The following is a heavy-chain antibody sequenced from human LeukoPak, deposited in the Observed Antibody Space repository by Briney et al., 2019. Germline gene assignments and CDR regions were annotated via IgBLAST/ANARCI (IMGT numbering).Heavy chain of an antibody. CDR1: GFTFSSYA. D-gene: IGHD4-23*01. J-gene: IGHJ4*02. Sequence: GGSLRLSCAASGFTFSSYAMSWVRQAPGKGLEWVSAISGSGGSTYYADSVKGRFTISRDNSKNTLYLQMNSLRAEDTAVYYCAKDGVATVVRGPYDYWGQGTLVTVSS. CDR3: AKDGVATVVRGPYDY. V-gene: IGHV3-23*01. CDR2: ISGSGGST.